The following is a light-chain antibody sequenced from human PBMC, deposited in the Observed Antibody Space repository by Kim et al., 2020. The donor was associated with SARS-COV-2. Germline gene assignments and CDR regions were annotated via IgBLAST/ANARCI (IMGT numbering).Light chain of an antibody. CDR3: QQYNNWPPWT. CDR2: GAS. J-gene: IGKJ1*01. Sequence: SPGERAHRSCRASQSVSINLAWYQQKPGQAPRLLIYGASTRATGIPARFSGSGSGTEFTRTISGLQSEDFAVYYCQQYNNWPPWTFGQGTKVDIK. V-gene: IGKV3-15*01. CDR1: QSVSIN.